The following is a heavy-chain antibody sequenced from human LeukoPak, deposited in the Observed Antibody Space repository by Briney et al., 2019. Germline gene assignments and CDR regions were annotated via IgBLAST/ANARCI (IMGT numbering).Heavy chain of an antibody. CDR3: ATRSSGYYYGMDV. CDR1: GGSINRYY. J-gene: IGHJ6*02. D-gene: IGHD6-6*01. CDR2: ITYSGST. Sequence: KPSETLSLTCTVSGGSINRYYNNWIRQPPGKGLECIGYITYSGSTNYNPSLRSRVTISIDTSKNQFSLKLNSMTAEDTAVYYCATRSSGYYYGMDVWGQGTTVTVSS. V-gene: IGHV4-59*01.